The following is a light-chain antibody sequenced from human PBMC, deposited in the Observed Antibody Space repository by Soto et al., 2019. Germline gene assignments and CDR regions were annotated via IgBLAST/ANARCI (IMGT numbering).Light chain of an antibody. J-gene: IGLJ2*01. CDR1: SSNIGAGFD. V-gene: IGLV1-40*01. CDR3: QSYDSSLSGVV. CDR2: GNA. Sequence: QSVLTQPPSVSGAPGQRVTISCTGSSSNIGAGFDVHWYQQVPGTAPKLLIYGNANRPSGVPDRFSGSKSGTSASLAITGLQADDEADYYCQSYDSSLSGVVFGGGTKLTVL.